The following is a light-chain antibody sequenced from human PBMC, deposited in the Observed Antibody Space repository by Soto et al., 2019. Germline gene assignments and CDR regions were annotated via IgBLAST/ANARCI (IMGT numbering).Light chain of an antibody. CDR1: QSVSRY. V-gene: IGKV1-39*01. CDR2: VAS. J-gene: IGKJ1*01. CDR3: LQYHDDSWT. Sequence: DIVMPQSPSTLSVSVGDRVTLSFRASQSVSRYLDWYQQKPGKAPSLLIYVASSMQSGVPARFSGSGSGTDFTLTITSLQSEDFAAYYCLQYHDDSWTFGQGTKVDIK.